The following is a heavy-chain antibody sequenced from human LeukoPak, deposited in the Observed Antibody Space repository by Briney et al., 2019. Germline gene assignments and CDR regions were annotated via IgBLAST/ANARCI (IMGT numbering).Heavy chain of an antibody. CDR1: GFIFNDYA. V-gene: IGHV3-20*01. CDR2: IHWSGTSR. J-gene: IGHJ6*02. Sequence: GGSLRLSCAASGFIFNDYAISWVRQAPGKGLEWVSGIHWSGTSRGYADSVKGRFTISRDNAKNSLYLDMNRLRAEDTALYHCARALYGDYYFYGLDVWGQGTTVTVSS. D-gene: IGHD4-17*01. CDR3: ARALYGDYYFYGLDV.